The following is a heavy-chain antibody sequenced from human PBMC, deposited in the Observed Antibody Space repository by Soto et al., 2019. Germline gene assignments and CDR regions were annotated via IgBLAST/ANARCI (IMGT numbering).Heavy chain of an antibody. CDR2: ISGSGGST. D-gene: IGHD4-17*01. CDR1: GFTFSSYA. Sequence: GGSLRLSCAASGFTFSSYAMSWVRQAPGKGLEWVSAISGSGGSTYYADSVKGRFTISRDNSKNSLYLQMNSLRAEDTALYYCAKDRFYGDYEAGAFDIWGQGTMVTVSS. CDR3: AKDRFYGDYEAGAFDI. V-gene: IGHV3-23*01. J-gene: IGHJ3*02.